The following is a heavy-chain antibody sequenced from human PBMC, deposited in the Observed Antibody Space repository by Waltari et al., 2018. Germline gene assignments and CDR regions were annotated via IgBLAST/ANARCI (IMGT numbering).Heavy chain of an antibody. CDR2: IRYDGSNK. J-gene: IGHJ4*02. V-gene: IGHV3-30*02. Sequence: QVQLVESGGGVVQPGGSLRLSCAASGFTFSSYGMPWVRQAPGKGLEWVAFIRYDGSNKYYADSVKGRFTISRDNSKNTLYLQMNSLRAEDTAVYYCAKDRYGDYVFDYWGQGTLVTVSS. CDR3: AKDRYGDYVFDY. D-gene: IGHD4-17*01. CDR1: GFTFSSYG.